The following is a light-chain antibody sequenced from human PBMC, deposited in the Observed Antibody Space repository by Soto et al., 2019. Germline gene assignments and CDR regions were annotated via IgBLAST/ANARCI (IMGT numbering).Light chain of an antibody. CDR3: RSYTSSSTLV. V-gene: IGLV2-14*01. CDR1: ISDVGGYNY. Sequence: NQPASVSGSRGQSITISCTGTISDVGGYNYVSWYQQHPGKAPKLIIYEVSNRPSGVSNRFSGSKSGNTASLTISGLQAEDETDYYCRSYTSSSTLVFGTGTKVTVL. J-gene: IGLJ1*01. CDR2: EVS.